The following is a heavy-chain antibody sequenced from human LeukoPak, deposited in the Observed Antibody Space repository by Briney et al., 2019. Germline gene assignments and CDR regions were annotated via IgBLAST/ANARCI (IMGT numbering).Heavy chain of an antibody. D-gene: IGHD3-3*01. CDR2: IYHSGST. V-gene: IGHV4-38-2*01. CDR1: GYSISSGYY. J-gene: IGHJ4*02. CDR3: ATRSGPFDY. Sequence: SETLSLTCAVSGYSISSGYYWGWIRQPPGKGLEWIGSIYHSGSTYYNPSLKSRVTISVDTSKNQFSLKLSSVTAADTAVCYCATRSGPFDYWGQGTLVTVSS.